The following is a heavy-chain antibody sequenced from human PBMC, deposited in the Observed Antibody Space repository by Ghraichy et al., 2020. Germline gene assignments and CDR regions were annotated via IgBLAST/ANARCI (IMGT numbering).Heavy chain of an antibody. CDR2: TYYRSKWYY. Sequence: SQTLSLTCDISGDSVSSNRDAWNWIRQSPSRGFEWLGRTYYRSKWYYYYTLSVKSRITINPDTAKNQFSFQLNSMTPEDTAVYYCVRGGGLEYSSTCFDSWGQGTLVTVSS. J-gene: IGHJ4*02. V-gene: IGHV6-1*01. D-gene: IGHD6-13*01. CDR1: GDSVSSNRDA. CDR3: VRGGGLEYSSTCFDS.